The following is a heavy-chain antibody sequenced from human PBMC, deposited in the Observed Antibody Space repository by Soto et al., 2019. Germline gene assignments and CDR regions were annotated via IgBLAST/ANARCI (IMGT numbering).Heavy chain of an antibody. CDR2: IKSKTDGGTT. Sequence: PGGSLRLSCAASGFTFSNAWMSWVRQAPGKGLEWVGRIKSKTDGGTTDYAAPVKGRFTISRDDSKNTLYLQMNSLKTEDTAVYYCTTVVGEYLGFDDYWGQGTLVTVSS. D-gene: IGHD3-10*01. CDR3: TTVVGEYLGFDDY. V-gene: IGHV3-15*01. CDR1: GFTFSNAW. J-gene: IGHJ4*02.